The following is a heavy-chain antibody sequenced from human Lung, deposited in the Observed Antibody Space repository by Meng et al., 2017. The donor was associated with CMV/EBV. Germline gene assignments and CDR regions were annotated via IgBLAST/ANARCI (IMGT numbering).Heavy chain of an antibody. V-gene: IGHV3-7*01. Sequence: GGSLRLXCVGSGFNFNNYWMNWVRQAPGKGLEWVANINEDGSETYYLDSVKGRFTISRDNAKNSLFLQMNSLRADDTAVYYCARDPRGDDGVTFDYWGQGXVVTVSS. D-gene: IGHD7-27*01. J-gene: IGHJ4*02. CDR1: GFNFNNYW. CDR3: ARDPRGDDGVTFDY. CDR2: INEDGSET.